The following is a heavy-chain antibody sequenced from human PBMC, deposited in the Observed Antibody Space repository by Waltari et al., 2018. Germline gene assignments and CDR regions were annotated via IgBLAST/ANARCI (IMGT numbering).Heavy chain of an antibody. Sequence: QVQLQQLGAGLLKPSETLSLTCAVFGGSFSGYQWSWIRQSAGKGLEWIGEINGHGKSNYNQSLKSRITISQDTSKNQFSLKLTSVTAADTAVYYCARGHIRVRGYQGLGRYYYGLDVWGQGTTVTVSS. J-gene: IGHJ6*02. V-gene: IGHV4-34*02. CDR1: GGSFSGYQ. CDR2: INGHGKS. CDR3: ARGHIRVRGYQGLGRYYYGLDV. D-gene: IGHD2-2*01.